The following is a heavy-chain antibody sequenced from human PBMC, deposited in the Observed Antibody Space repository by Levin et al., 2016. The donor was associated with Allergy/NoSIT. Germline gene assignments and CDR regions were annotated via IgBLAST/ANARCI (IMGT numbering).Heavy chain of an antibody. V-gene: IGHV3-15*01. Sequence: GGSLRLSCAASGFTFSNAWMSWVRQAPGKGLEWVGRIKSKTDGGTTDYAAPVKGRFTISRDDSKNTLYLQMNSLKTEDTAVYYCTTDLMEWDYYYYGMDVWGQGTTVTVSS. CDR1: GFTFSNAW. J-gene: IGHJ6*02. D-gene: IGHD3-3*01. CDR2: IKSKTDGGTT. CDR3: TTDLMEWDYYYYGMDV.